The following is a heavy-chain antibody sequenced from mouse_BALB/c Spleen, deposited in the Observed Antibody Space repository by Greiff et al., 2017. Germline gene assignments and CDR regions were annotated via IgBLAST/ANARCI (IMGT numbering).Heavy chain of an antibody. D-gene: IGHD1-1*01. CDR2: IRLKSNNYAT. CDR3: TRVLYGSSPYYAMDY. J-gene: IGHJ4*01. V-gene: IGHV6-6*02. Sequence: EVKVEESGGGLVQPGGSMKLSCVASGFTFSNYWMNWVRQSPEKGLEWVAEIRLKSNNYATHYAESVKGRFTISRDDSKSSVYLQMNNLRAEDTGIYYCTRVLYGSSPYYAMDYWGQGTSVTVSS. CDR1: GFTFSNYW.